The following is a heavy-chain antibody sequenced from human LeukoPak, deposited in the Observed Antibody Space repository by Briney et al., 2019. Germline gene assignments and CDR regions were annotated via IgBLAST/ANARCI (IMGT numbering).Heavy chain of an antibody. Sequence: GESLKISCKGSGYSFTSYWISWVRQMPGKGLEWMGIIYPGDSDTRYSPSFQGQVTISADKSISTAYPQWSSLKASDTAMYYCARGLYGDYVSTYNWFDPWGQGTLVTVSS. CDR3: ARGLYGDYVSTYNWFDP. D-gene: IGHD4-17*01. CDR2: IYPGDSDT. V-gene: IGHV5-51*01. J-gene: IGHJ5*02. CDR1: GYSFTSYW.